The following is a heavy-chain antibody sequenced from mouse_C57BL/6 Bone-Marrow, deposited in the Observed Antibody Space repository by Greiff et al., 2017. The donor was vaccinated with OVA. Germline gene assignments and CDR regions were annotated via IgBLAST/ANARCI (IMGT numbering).Heavy chain of an antibody. V-gene: IGHV5-16*01. J-gene: IGHJ2*01. Sequence: EVKLVESEGGLVQPGSSMKLSCTASGFTFSDYYMTWVRQVPEKGLEWVAHINHDGGSTYYLDSLKGRSNISRDNAKNILYLQMSRLKSEDTATYDCVSEVYGGYFDYWGQGTTLTVSS. CDR1: GFTFSDYY. D-gene: IGHD1-1*01. CDR3: VSEVYGGYFDY. CDR2: INHDGGST.